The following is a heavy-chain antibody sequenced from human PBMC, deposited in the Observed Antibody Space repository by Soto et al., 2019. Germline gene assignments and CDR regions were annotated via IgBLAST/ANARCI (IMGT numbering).Heavy chain of an antibody. D-gene: IGHD2-2*01. CDR2: IYTAGGT. V-gene: IGHV3-53*02. CDR1: GFTVSNAY. Sequence: EVQLVETGGGLIQPGGSLRLSCAASGFTVSNAYMTWVRQPPGKGLECDSVIYTAGGTNYADSVKGRFIISRDNSKNPPYLQMNRLTAEDTAVYYCARALPVAKGGFDPWGQGTLVTVSS. CDR3: ARALPVAKGGFDP. J-gene: IGHJ5*02.